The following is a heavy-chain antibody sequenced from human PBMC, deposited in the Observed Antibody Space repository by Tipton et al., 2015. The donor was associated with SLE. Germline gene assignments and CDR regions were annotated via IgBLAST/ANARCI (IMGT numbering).Heavy chain of an antibody. D-gene: IGHD3-22*01. Sequence: TLSLTCTVSGGSISSHYWSWIRQPPGKGLEWIGYIYYSGSTNYNPSLKSRVTISVDTSKNQFSLKLSSVTAADTAVYYCARGGYYYDSSGYPPGAFDIWGQGTMVTVSS. CDR1: GGSISSHY. V-gene: IGHV4-59*11. CDR3: ARGGYYYDSSGYPPGAFDI. J-gene: IGHJ3*02. CDR2: IYYSGST.